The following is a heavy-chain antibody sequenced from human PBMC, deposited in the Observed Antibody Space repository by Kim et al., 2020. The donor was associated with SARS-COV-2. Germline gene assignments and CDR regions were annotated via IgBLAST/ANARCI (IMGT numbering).Heavy chain of an antibody. Sequence: GGSLRLSCAASGFTFSSYSMNWVRQAPGKGLEWVSYISSSSSTIYYADSVKGRFTISRDNAKNSLYLQMNSLRDEDTALYYCARDKDCSSTSCYLYYYYGMDVWGQGTTVTVSS. D-gene: IGHD2-2*01. CDR2: ISSSSSTI. J-gene: IGHJ6*02. CDR3: ARDKDCSSTSCYLYYYYGMDV. CDR1: GFTFSSYS. V-gene: IGHV3-48*02.